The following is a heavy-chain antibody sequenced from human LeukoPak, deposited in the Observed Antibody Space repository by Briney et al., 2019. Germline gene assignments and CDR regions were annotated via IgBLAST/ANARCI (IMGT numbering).Heavy chain of an antibody. V-gene: IGHV4-38-2*01. Sequence: SETLSLTCGVSGYSISRGYYWGWIRQPPGNGLEWIGNIYHTGSTYYNPSLRSRVTISVDTSKNQFFLKLTSVTAADTAVYYCARVSYGILNFDYWGQGTLVTVSS. CDR1: GYSISRGYY. J-gene: IGHJ4*02. CDR2: IYHTGST. D-gene: IGHD1-26*01. CDR3: ARVSYGILNFDY.